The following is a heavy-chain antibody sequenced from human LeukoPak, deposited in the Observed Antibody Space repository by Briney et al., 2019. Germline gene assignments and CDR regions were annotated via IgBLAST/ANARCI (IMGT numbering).Heavy chain of an antibody. Sequence: KTSETLSLTCAVYGGSFSGYYWSWIRQPPGKGLEWIGEINHSGSTNYNPSLKSRVTISVDTSKNQFSLKLSSVTAADTAVYYCARDRRETMITFGGVMTAGWFDPWGQGTLVTVSS. CDR3: ARDRRETMITFGGVMTAGWFDP. CDR1: GGSFSGYY. V-gene: IGHV4-34*01. D-gene: IGHD3-16*01. J-gene: IGHJ5*02. CDR2: INHSGST.